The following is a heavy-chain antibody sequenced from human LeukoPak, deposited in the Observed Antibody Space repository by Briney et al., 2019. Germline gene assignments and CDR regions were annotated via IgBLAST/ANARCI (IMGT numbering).Heavy chain of an antibody. Sequence: GGSLRLSCAASGFTFSSSWRSWVRQAPGRGLEWVANVKQDGSDTHYVGSVKGRFTISRDNAKNSLYLEMNGLRADDTAMYYCARDPYTGNYGAFDIWGQGTMVTVSS. CDR2: VKQDGSDT. J-gene: IGHJ3*02. D-gene: IGHD1-7*01. CDR3: ARDPYTGNYGAFDI. CDR1: GFTFSSSW. V-gene: IGHV3-7*05.